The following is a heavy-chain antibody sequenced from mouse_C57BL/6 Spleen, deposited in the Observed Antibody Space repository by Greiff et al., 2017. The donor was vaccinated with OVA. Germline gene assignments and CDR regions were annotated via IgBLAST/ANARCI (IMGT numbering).Heavy chain of an antibody. CDR2: INPNNGGT. CDR1: GYTFTDYY. V-gene: IGHV1-26*01. J-gene: IGHJ3*01. CDR3: ARSPFAY. Sequence: EVQLQQSGPELVKPGASVKISCKASGYTFTDYYMNWVKQSHGKSLEWIGDINPNNGGTSYNQKFKGKATVTVDKSSSTAYMELRSLTSEDSAVYYCARSPFAYWGQGTLVTVSA.